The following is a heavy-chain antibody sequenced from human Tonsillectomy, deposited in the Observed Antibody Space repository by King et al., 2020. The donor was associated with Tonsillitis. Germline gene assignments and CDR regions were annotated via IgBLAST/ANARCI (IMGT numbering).Heavy chain of an antibody. CDR3: AREIWRERAFDI. D-gene: IGHD3-3*01. CDR1: GFTFSEAW. Sequence: VQLVESGGGLVLPGESLRVSCAASGFTFSEAWMHWFRQVPGKGFMWVSRINGDGRSTHYVDSVKGRFTISRDNAKNTLFLQMNSLRAEDTAVYYCAREIWRERAFDIWGQGTMVTVSS. CDR2: INGDGRST. J-gene: IGHJ3*02. V-gene: IGHV3-74*01.